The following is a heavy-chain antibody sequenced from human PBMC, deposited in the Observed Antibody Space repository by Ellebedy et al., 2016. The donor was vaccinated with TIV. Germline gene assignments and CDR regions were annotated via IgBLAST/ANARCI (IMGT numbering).Heavy chain of an antibody. CDR1: VFTFSASA. Sequence: GESLKISCAASVFTFSASAMHCVRQVSGKGLSWVGHIRTTANNYATAYAASVKGRFTISRDDSKNTAYLQLNSLKTEDTAVYYCTRCYYDSTASWFDPWGQGTLVTVSS. D-gene: IGHD3-22*01. V-gene: IGHV3-73*01. J-gene: IGHJ5*02. CDR3: TRCYYDSTASWFDP. CDR2: IRTTANNYAT.